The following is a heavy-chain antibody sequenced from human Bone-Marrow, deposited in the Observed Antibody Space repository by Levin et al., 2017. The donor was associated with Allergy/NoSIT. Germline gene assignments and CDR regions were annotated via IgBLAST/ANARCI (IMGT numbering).Heavy chain of an antibody. J-gene: IGHJ4*02. D-gene: IGHD1-14*01. V-gene: IGHV3-21*01. CDR2: ITAGSSFI. CDR3: ARAGISMSNTPPLDH. CDR1: GFNFGSYT. Sequence: GGSLRLSCAVSGFNFGSYTMHWVRQAPGKGLEWVASITAGSSFINYAESVKGRFTISRDHGNSLYLQMNSLRADDTALYYCARAGISMSNTPPLDHWGQGTLVTVSS.